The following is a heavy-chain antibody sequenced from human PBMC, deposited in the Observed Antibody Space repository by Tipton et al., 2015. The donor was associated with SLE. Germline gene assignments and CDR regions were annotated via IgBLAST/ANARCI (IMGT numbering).Heavy chain of an antibody. V-gene: IGHV1-2*02. J-gene: IGHJ4*02. Sequence: QSGAEVKKPRASVKVSCTASGYTFIDNYMHWVRQAPGQGLEWMGWIDPIRGDTSYAQKFQGRVNLTLDTSTSTAYMDLTSLKADDTAVYYCARDSGGDYDYYFESWGQGTLVTVSS. CDR3: ARDSGGDYDYYFES. CDR1: GYTFIDNY. CDR2: IDPIRGDT. D-gene: IGHD3-3*01.